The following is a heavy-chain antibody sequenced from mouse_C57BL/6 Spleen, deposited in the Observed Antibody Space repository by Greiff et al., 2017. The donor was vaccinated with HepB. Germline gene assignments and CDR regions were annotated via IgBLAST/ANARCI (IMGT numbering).Heavy chain of an antibody. Sequence: VQLKESGPELVKPGASVKIPCKASGYTFTDYNMDWVKQSHGKSLEWIGDINPNNGGTIYNQKFKGKATLTVDKSSSTAYMELRSLTSEDTAVYYCARRVITAGRYFGYWGQGTTLTVSS. V-gene: IGHV1-18*01. CDR2: INPNNGGT. J-gene: IGHJ2*01. CDR3: ARRVITAGRYFGY. CDR1: GYTFTDYN. D-gene: IGHD2-4*01.